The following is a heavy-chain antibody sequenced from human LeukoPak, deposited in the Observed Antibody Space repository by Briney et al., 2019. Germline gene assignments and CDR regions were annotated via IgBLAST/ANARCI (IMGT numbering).Heavy chain of an antibody. Sequence: SETLSLTCAVSGGSISSSNWWSWVRQPPGKGLEWIGEIYHSGSTNDNPSLKSRVTILVDESKNHFSLRLSSLTAADTAVYYCARFGYVETTVATPIKYYFAMDVWGQGTTVTVSS. J-gene: IGHJ6*02. CDR2: IYHSGST. V-gene: IGHV4-4*02. CDR1: GGSISSSNW. D-gene: IGHD4-23*01. CDR3: ARFGYVETTVATPIKYYFAMDV.